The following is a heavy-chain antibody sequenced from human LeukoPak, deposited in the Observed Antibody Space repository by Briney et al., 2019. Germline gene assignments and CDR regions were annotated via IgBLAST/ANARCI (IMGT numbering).Heavy chain of an antibody. CDR2: INPSGGST. D-gene: IGHD3-10*01. V-gene: IGHV1-46*01. CDR3: ARDPRLGFGELCDY. J-gene: IGHJ4*02. Sequence: GASVKVSCKASGYTFTSYYMHWVRQAPGQGLEWMGIINPSGGSTSYAQKFQGRVTMTRDKSISTAYMELSRLRSDDTAVYYCARDPRLGFGELCDYWGQGTLVTVSS. CDR1: GYTFTSYY.